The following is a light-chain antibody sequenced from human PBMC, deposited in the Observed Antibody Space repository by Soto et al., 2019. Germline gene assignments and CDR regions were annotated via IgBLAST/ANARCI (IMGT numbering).Light chain of an antibody. V-gene: IGKV3-20*01. J-gene: IGKJ3*01. CDR2: DSS. CDR3: HQYGSSFT. Sequence: EIVLTQSPGTLSLSPGERATLSCRASQGIISNYVAWLQQKPGQAPRLLIYDSSTNATGIPDRFSGSGSGRDFALTNSRLEQEDFAVYYCHQYGSSFTFSPGTKVEIK. CDR1: QGIISNY.